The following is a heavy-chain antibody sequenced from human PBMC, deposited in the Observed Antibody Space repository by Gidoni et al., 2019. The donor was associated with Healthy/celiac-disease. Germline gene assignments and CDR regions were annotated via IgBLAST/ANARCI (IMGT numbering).Heavy chain of an antibody. CDR3: AREWAYCSSTSCYPSGPSDAFDI. J-gene: IGHJ3*02. CDR2: TRNKANSYTT. D-gene: IGHD2-2*01. Sequence: EVQLVESGGGLVQPGGYLRLSCAASGFTFSDHYMDWVRQAPGKGLEWVGRTRNKANSYTTEYAASVKGRFTISRDDSKNSLYLQMNSLKTEDTAVYYCAREWAYCSSTSCYPSGPSDAFDIWGQGTMVTVSS. CDR1: GFTFSDHY. V-gene: IGHV3-72*01.